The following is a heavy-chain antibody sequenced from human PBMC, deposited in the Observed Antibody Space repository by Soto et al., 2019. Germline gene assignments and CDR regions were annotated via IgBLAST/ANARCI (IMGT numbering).Heavy chain of an antibody. CDR3: TTHAMETIVLMVYAIDYYYYGMDV. V-gene: IGHV3-15*07. CDR1: GFTFSNAW. CDR2: IKSKTDGGTT. D-gene: IGHD2-8*01. Sequence: PGGSLRLSCAASGFTFSNAWMNWVRQAPGKGLEWVGRIKSKTDGGTTDYAAPVKGRFTISRDDSKNTLYLQMNSLKTEDTAVYYCTTHAMETIVLMVYAIDYYYYGMDVWGQGTTVTVSS. J-gene: IGHJ6*02.